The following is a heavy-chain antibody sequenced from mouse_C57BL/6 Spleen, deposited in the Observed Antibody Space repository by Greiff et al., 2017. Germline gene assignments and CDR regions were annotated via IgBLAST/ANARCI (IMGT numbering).Heavy chain of an antibody. Sequence: EVKLVESGGGLVKPGGSLKLSCAASGFTFSSYAMSWVRQTPEKRLEWVATISDGGSYTYYPDNVKGRFTISRANAKNNLYLQMSHLKSEDTAMYYCARDDYDWFAYWGQGTLVTVSA. CDR1: GFTFSSYA. CDR2: ISDGGSYT. CDR3: ARDDYDWFAY. J-gene: IGHJ3*01. V-gene: IGHV5-4*01. D-gene: IGHD2-4*01.